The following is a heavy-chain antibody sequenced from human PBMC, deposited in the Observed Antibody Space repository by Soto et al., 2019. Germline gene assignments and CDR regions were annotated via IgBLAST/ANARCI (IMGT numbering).Heavy chain of an antibody. CDR2: INPGDPAGTST. CDR1: GYTLTTFF. V-gene: IGHV1-46*01. CDR3: ASEAIVAGATAGMDV. D-gene: IGHD1-26*01. J-gene: IGHJ6*02. Sequence: QVQLVQSGAEVKKPGASVKVSCKASGYTLTTFFMHWVRQAPGQGLGWMGVINPGDPAGTSTTYAHKSQGTVTMTTDTSTSTVYRDLGRLSSDDTAVYYCASEAIVAGATAGMDVWGQGTTVTASS.